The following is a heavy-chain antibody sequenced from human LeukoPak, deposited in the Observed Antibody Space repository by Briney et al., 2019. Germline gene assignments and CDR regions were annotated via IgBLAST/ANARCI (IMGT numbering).Heavy chain of an antibody. CDR3: AKESPSSNYYYDSSGYLDY. CDR1: GFTFSSYA. Sequence: PGGSLRLSCAASGFTFSSYAMSWVRQAPGKGLEWVSAISGSGGSTYYADSVKGRFTISRDNSKNTLYLQMNSLRAEDTAVYYCAKESPSSNYYYDSSGYLDYWGQGTLVTVSS. J-gene: IGHJ4*02. D-gene: IGHD3-22*01. V-gene: IGHV3-23*01. CDR2: ISGSGGST.